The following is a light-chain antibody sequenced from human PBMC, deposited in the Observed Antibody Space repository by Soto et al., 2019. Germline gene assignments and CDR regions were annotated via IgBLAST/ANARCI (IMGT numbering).Light chain of an antibody. Sequence: EIQMTQSPSSLSSSVGDIFTITCGASQSVVSCLAGYQQEPGKVPELLIYAAYGLQSGVPSRFSGSGCGTEFNLTISSLHPEPDATDYCHKHNCAPQTFGQGTKVDI. V-gene: IGKV1-27*01. CDR3: HKHNCAPQT. J-gene: IGKJ1*01. CDR1: QSVVSC. CDR2: AAY.